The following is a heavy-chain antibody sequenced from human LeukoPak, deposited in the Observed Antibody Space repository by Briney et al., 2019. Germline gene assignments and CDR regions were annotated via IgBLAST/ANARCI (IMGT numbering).Heavy chain of an antibody. J-gene: IGHJ4*02. CDR3: ARSGDSSGYYWGDYFDY. D-gene: IGHD3-22*01. V-gene: IGHV3-21*04. CDR1: GFTFSSYS. Sequence: GGSLRLSCAASGFTFSSYSMNWVRQAPGKGLEWVSSISSSSSYIYYADSVKGRFTISRDNAKNSLYLQMNSLRAEDTAVYYCARSGDSSGYYWGDYFDYWGQGTLVTVSS. CDR2: ISSSSSYI.